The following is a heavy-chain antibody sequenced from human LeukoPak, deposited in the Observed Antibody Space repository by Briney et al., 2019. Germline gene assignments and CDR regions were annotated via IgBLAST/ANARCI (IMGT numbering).Heavy chain of an antibody. CDR3: AKDGGSGYYYFDY. CDR1: GFTFSSYA. J-gene: IGHJ4*02. CDR2: ISGSGGST. Sequence: GGSLRLSCAASGFTFSSYAKSWVRQAPGKGLEWVSAISGSGGSTYYADSVKGRFTISRDNSKNTLCVQMNSLRAEDTAVYYCAKDGGSGYYYFDYWGQGTLVTVSS. V-gene: IGHV3-23*01. D-gene: IGHD3-22*01.